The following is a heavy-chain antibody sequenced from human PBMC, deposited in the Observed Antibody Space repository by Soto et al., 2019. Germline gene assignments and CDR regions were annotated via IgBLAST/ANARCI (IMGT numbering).Heavy chain of an antibody. D-gene: IGHD2-15*01. CDR2: ISGGGDYT. CDR3: AKVGCSGGSCYSTDEYFQH. CDR1: GFSFSSYA. Sequence: EVQLLESGGGLVQPGGSLRLSCAASGFSFSSYAMNWVRQAPGKGLAWVSAISGGGDYTYYAASVKGRFTISRDNSKNTLYLQMNSLRAEDTAVFYCAKVGCSGGSCYSTDEYFQHWGQGTLVTVSS. V-gene: IGHV3-23*01. J-gene: IGHJ1*01.